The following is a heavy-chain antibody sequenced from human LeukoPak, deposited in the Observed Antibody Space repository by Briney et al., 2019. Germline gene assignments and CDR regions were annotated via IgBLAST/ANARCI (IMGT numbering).Heavy chain of an antibody. Sequence: GASLTLSCEASGVTFGTDAMNWVRHAPGEGLGWVSTLSGSGGSTYYADSVKSRFTISRDNSENTLFLQMNSLKAADTAIYSSAKTRRVEATPVDYWGQGTLVTVSS. D-gene: IGHD2-15*01. CDR1: GVTFGTDA. V-gene: IGHV3-23*01. J-gene: IGHJ4*02. CDR2: LSGSGGST. CDR3: AKTRRVEATPVDY.